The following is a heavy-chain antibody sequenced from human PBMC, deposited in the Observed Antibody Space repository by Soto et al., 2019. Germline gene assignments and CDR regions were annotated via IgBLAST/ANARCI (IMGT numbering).Heavy chain of an antibody. J-gene: IGHJ4*02. V-gene: IGHV1-2*04. CDR3: ARVNEIAAAGGPFDY. CDR1: GYTFTGYY. D-gene: IGHD6-13*01. CDR2: INPNSGGT. Sequence: ASVKVSCKASGYTFTGYYMHWVRQAPGQGLEWMGWINPNSGGTNYAQKFQGWVTMTRDTSISTAYMELSRLRSDDTAVYYCARVNEIAAAGGPFDYWGQGTLVNVSS.